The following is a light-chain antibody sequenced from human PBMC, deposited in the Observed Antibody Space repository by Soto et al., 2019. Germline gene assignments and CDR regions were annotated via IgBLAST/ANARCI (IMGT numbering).Light chain of an antibody. CDR3: QQYGSSPPT. CDR1: QSVSISY. V-gene: IGKV3-20*01. J-gene: IGKJ1*01. CDR2: TTS. Sequence: IVLTQSPGTLSLSPGERATLSCRASQSVSISYLAWYQQRPGQAPRLLIHTTSYRATGIPDRFSGSGSGTDFTLTISRLEPEDFAVYYCQQYGSSPPTFGQGTKVEIK.